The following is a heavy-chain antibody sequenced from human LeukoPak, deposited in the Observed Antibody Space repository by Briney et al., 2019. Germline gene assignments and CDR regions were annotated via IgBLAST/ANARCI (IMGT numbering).Heavy chain of an antibody. CDR2: ISAYNGNT. V-gene: IGHV1-18*01. CDR1: GYTFTSYG. D-gene: IGHD2-2*01. Sequence: ASVTVSFTASGYTFTSYGISWVRQAPGQGLEWMGWISAYNGNTNYAQKLQGRVTMTTDTSTSTAYMELRSLRSDDTAVYYCARVEAVVPAATYFYWGQGTLVTVSS. CDR3: ARVEAVVPAATYFY. J-gene: IGHJ4*02.